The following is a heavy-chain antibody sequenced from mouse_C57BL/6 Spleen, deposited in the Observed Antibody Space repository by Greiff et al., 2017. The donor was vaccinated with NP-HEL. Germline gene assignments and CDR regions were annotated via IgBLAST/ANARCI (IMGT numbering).Heavy chain of an antibody. Sequence: QVQLKQSGAELARPGASVKLSCKASGYTFTSYGISWVKQRTGQGLEWIGEIYPRSGNTYYTEKFKGKATLTADKSSSTAYMELRSLTSEDSAVYFCARGPTVVATEDWGQGTLVTVSA. D-gene: IGHD1-1*01. V-gene: IGHV1-81*01. CDR1: GYTFTSYG. CDR2: IYPRSGNT. CDR3: ARGPTVVATED. J-gene: IGHJ3*01.